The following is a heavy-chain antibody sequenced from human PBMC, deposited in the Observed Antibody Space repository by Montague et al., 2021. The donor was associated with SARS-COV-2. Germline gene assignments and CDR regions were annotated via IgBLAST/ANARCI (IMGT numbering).Heavy chain of an antibody. Sequence: SLRLSCAASGFSFSSYHMNWVRQAPGKGLEWVSSISPSGDYIYSADSLKGRFIISRDNAKNSLYLQMSSLRAEDTAIYYCARASWIVATVPDYWGRGTLVTVSS. D-gene: IGHD5-12*01. V-gene: IGHV3-21*01. CDR1: GFSFSSYH. J-gene: IGHJ4*02. CDR2: ISPSGDYI. CDR3: ARASWIVATVPDY.